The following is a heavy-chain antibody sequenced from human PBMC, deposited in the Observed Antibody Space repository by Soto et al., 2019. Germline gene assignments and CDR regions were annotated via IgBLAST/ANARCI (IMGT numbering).Heavy chain of an antibody. CDR3: AKRNYYGSGIAGCYSDY. V-gene: IGHV3-30*18. CDR1: GFTFSSYG. D-gene: IGHD3-10*01. CDR2: ISYDGSNK. Sequence: VGSLRLSCAASGFTFSSYGMHWVRQAPGKGLEWVAVISYDGSNKYYADSVKGRFTISRDNSKNTLYLQMNSLRAEDTAVYYCAKRNYYGSGIAGCYSDYWGQGTLVTVSS. J-gene: IGHJ4*02.